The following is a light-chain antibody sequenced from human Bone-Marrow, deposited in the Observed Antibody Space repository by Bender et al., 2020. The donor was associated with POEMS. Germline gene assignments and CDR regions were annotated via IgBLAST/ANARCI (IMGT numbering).Light chain of an antibody. J-gene: IGLJ3*02. CDR1: SSDDGNYDV. V-gene: IGLV2-23*01. CDR3: CSYAGSATWL. CDR2: QGR. Sequence: QSALTQPASVSGSPGQSITISCTGTSSDDGNYDVVSWFQQHPGKVPKLIIFQGRKRPSGVSDRFSGSKSGNTASLTISGLQAEDEADYYCCSYAGSATWLFGGGTKLTVL.